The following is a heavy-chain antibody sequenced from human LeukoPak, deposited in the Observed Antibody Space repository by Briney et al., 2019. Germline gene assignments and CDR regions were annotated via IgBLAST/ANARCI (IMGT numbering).Heavy chain of an antibody. D-gene: IGHD3-22*01. Sequence: SETLSLTCAVYGVSFSGYYWSWIRQPPGKGLEWIGEINHSGSTNYNPSLKSRVTISVDTSKNQFSLKLRSVTAADTAVYYCARGRQRAYYYYSSGYPPDYWGQGTLVTVSS. V-gene: IGHV4-34*01. CDR2: INHSGST. CDR1: GVSFSGYY. J-gene: IGHJ4*02. CDR3: ARGRQRAYYYYSSGYPPDY.